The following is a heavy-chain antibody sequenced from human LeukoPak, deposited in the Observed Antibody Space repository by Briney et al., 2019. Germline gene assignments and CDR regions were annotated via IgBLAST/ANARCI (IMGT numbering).Heavy chain of an antibody. D-gene: IGHD3-10*01. CDR2: INGGGDIM. J-gene: IGHJ3*02. CDR3: AMRDRGYGLDI. Sequence: GGSLRLSCAVSGFSLRAYDLIWVRQAPGKGLDWVSIINGGGDIMMYEDSVKGRFTISRDNSKNTFYLQMNSLRVEDTAVYYCAMRDRGYGLDIWGQGTIVTVSS. V-gene: IGHV3-23*01. CDR1: GFSLRAYD.